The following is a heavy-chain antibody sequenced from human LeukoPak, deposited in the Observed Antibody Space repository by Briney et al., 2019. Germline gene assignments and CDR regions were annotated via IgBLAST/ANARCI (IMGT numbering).Heavy chain of an antibody. CDR2: ISGSSSYI. J-gene: IGHJ5*02. V-gene: IGHV3-21*01. CDR3: ARSGRQWLVRGWFDP. D-gene: IGHD6-19*01. Sequence: GGSLRLSCAASGFTFRIYTMNWVRQAPGKGLEWVSSISGSSSYIWYADSVKGRFTISRDNAKSSLYLQMNSLRAEDTAVYYCARSGRQWLVRGWFDPWGQGTLVTVSS. CDR1: GFTFRIYT.